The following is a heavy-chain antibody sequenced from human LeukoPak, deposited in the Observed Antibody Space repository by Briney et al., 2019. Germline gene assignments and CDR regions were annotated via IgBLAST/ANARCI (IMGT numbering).Heavy chain of an antibody. Sequence: GGSLRLSCAASGFTFSSYSMNWVRQAPGKGLEWVSSINILSNYIYYADSVKGRFTISRDNAKNSLYLQMNSLRAEDTAVYYCARAQGFFAIDYWGQGTLVTVSS. D-gene: IGHD3-3*01. J-gene: IGHJ4*02. CDR3: ARAQGFFAIDY. CDR2: INILSNYI. V-gene: IGHV3-21*01. CDR1: GFTFSSYS.